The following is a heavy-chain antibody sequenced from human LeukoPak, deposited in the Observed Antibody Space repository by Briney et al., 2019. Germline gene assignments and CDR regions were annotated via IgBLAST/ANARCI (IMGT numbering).Heavy chain of an antibody. J-gene: IGHJ4*02. V-gene: IGHV1-69*06. Sequence: SVKVSCKASGGTFNSYAISWVRQAPGQGLEWMGGIIPIFGTANYAQKFQGRVTITADKSTSTAYMGLSSLRSEDTAVYYCARDLYYGSGSYHNFDYWGQGTLVTVSS. D-gene: IGHD3-10*01. CDR3: ARDLYYGSGSYHNFDY. CDR2: IIPIFGTA. CDR1: GGTFNSYA.